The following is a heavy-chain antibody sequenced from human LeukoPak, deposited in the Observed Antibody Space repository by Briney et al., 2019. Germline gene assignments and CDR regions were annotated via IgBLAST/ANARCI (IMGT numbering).Heavy chain of an antibody. D-gene: IGHD3-3*01. CDR1: GYTFTGYY. CDR2: INPNSGGT. J-gene: IGHJ6*02. CDR3: VRAKPDFWRGNATPEAYYYGMDV. V-gene: IGHV1-2*02. Sequence: GASVKVSCKASGYTFTGYYMHWVRQAPGQGLEWMGWINPNSGGTNYAQKFQGRVSMTRDTAISTAYMELSRLRSDDTAVYECVRAKPDFWRGNATPEAYYYGMDVWGQGTTVTVSS.